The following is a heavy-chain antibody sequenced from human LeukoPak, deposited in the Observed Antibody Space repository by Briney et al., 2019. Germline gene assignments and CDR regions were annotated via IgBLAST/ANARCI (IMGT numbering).Heavy chain of an antibody. V-gene: IGHV3-30*04. CDR1: GITFSSYA. CDR3: ARVMGRYCSSTSCYVDY. Sequence: GGSLRLSCAASGITFSSYAMHWVRQAPGKGLEWVAVISYDGSNKYYADSVKGRFTISRDNSKNTLYLQMNRLRAEDTAVYYCARVMGRYCSSTSCYVDYWGQGTLVTVSS. D-gene: IGHD2-2*01. J-gene: IGHJ4*02. CDR2: ISYDGSNK.